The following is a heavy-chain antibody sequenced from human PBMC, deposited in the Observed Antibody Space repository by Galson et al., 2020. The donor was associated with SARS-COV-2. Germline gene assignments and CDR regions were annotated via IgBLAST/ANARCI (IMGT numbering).Heavy chain of an antibody. CDR2: VSSSGSTI. V-gene: IGHV3-11*01. CDR1: GFTFSDYY. CDR3: ARAQGGSAAAGRNKYYGMDV. Sequence: GSLRLSCGASGFTFSDYYMSWIRQAPGKGLEWISYVSSSGSTIYYADSVKGRFTISRDNAKNSLFLQMNSLRAEDTAVYYCARAQGGSAAAGRNKYYGMDVWGQGTTVTVSS. D-gene: IGHD6-13*01. J-gene: IGHJ6*02.